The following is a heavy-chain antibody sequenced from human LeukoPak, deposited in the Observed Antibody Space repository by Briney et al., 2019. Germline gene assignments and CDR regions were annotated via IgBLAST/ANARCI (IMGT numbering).Heavy chain of an antibody. D-gene: IGHD3-9*01. CDR1: GGSISSGSYY. Sequence: PSETLSLTCTVSGGSISSGSYYWSWIRQPAGKGLEWIGRIYTSGSTNYNPSLKSRVTISVDTSKNQFSLKPSSVTAADTAVYYCARHRLLILRYSDPPIDYFDYWGQGTLATVSS. CDR3: ARHRLLILRYSDPPIDYFDY. V-gene: IGHV4-61*02. CDR2: IYTSGST. J-gene: IGHJ4*02.